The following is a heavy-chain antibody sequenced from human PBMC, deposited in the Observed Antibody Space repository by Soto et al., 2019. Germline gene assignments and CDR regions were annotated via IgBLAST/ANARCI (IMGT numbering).Heavy chain of an antibody. CDR1: GGSISSSSYY. CDR2: IYYSGST. Sequence: SETLSLTCTVSGGSISSSSYYWGWIRQPPGKGLEWIGSIYYSGSTYYNPSLKSRVTISVDTSKNQFSLKLSSVTAADTAVYYCARQGDDGYDILRWGDEYYYYGMDVWGQGTTVTVSS. D-gene: IGHD3-9*01. V-gene: IGHV4-39*01. CDR3: ARQGDDGYDILRWGDEYYYYGMDV. J-gene: IGHJ6*02.